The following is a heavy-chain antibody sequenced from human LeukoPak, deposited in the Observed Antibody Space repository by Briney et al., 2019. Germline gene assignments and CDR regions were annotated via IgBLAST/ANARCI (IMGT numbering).Heavy chain of an antibody. J-gene: IGHJ1*01. V-gene: IGHV3-7*01. D-gene: IGHD2-15*01. CDR2: IKQDGSEK. CDR3: AREMKGYCSGGSCRLFQH. Sequence: PGGSLRLSCAASGFTFSSYWMSWVRQAPGRGLEWVAIIKQDGSEKYYVDSVKGRFTISRDNAKNSLYLQMNSLRAEDTAVYYCAREMKGYCSGGSCRLFQHWGQGTLVTVSS. CDR1: GFTFSSYW.